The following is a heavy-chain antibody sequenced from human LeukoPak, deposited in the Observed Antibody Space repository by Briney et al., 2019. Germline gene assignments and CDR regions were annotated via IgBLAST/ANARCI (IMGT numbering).Heavy chain of an antibody. CDR3: ARDHDLYYFDY. Sequence: GGSLRLSCAASGFSFSSHWMSWVRQAPGKGLEWVANIKQDGSEKYYVDSVKGRFTISRDNAKNSLYLQMNSLRAEDTAVYYCARDHDLYYFDYWGQGTLVTVSS. CDR1: GFSFSSHW. D-gene: IGHD2/OR15-2a*01. J-gene: IGHJ4*02. CDR2: IKQDGSEK. V-gene: IGHV3-7*01.